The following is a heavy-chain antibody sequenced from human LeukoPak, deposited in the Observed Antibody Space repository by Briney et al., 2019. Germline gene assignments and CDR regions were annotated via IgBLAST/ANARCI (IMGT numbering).Heavy chain of an antibody. J-gene: IGHJ4*02. Sequence: GGSLRLSCAASGFTFSRYWMHWVRQAPGKGLVWVSRSNTDGSSTNYADSVKGRFTISRDNAKSTLYLQMNSLRAEDTAVYYCARGXSDYYYFDSWGQGTLVTVSS. V-gene: IGHV3-74*01. CDR3: ARGXSDYYYFDS. CDR2: SNTDGSST. D-gene: IGHD4-11*01. CDR1: GFTFSRYW.